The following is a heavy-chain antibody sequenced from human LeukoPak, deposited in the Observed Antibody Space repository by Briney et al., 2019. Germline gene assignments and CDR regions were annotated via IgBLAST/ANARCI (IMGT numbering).Heavy chain of an antibody. CDR1: GYTFTGYY. CDR2: INPNSGGT. Sequence: ASVKVSCKASGYTFTGYYMHWVRQAPGQGLEWMGWINPNSGGTNYAQKFQGRVTMTRDTSISTAYMELSRLRSDDTAVYYCASSALLGPERLITMMVGWGQGTLVTVSS. CDR3: ASSALLGPERLITMMVG. D-gene: IGHD3-22*01. J-gene: IGHJ4*02. V-gene: IGHV1-2*02.